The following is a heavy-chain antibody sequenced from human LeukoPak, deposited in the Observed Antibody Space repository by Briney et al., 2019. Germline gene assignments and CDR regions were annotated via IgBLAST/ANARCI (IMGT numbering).Heavy chain of an antibody. J-gene: IGHJ4*02. V-gene: IGHV4-34*01. Sequence: SETLSLTCAVYGGSFSGYYWSWIRQPPGKGLEWIGEINHSGSTNYNPSLKSRVTISVDTSKNQFSLKLSSVTAADTAVYYCATGRVYSRSFDYCGQGTLVTVSS. D-gene: IGHD6-6*01. CDR1: GGSFSGYY. CDR2: INHSGST. CDR3: ATGRVYSRSFDY.